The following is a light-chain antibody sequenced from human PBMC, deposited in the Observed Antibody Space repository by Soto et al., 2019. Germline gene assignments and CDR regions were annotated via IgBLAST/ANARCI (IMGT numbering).Light chain of an antibody. Sequence: EIVMTQSPATLSVSPGERATLSCRASQSVSNNLAWFQQKPGQAPRLLIYQASTRATGVPATFSGSGSGTEFTLTISSLQSEDFAVYYCQQYYDRPVTFGQGTRVDIK. V-gene: IGKV3-15*01. CDR3: QQYYDRPVT. CDR2: QAS. CDR1: QSVSNN. J-gene: IGKJ1*01.